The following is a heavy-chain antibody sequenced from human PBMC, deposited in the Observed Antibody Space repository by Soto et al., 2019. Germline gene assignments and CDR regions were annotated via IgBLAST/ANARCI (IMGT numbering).Heavy chain of an antibody. CDR3: ARECDTATVPRADY. Sequence: ASVKVSCNAPGYTFTGYYIHWVRQAPRQGLEWMGCINPKSGDTDYSQKFQGRVTLTRDTSISTGYMEVSSLTSDDSAVYFCARECDTATVPRADYWGQGTLVTVSS. D-gene: IGHD5-18*01. V-gene: IGHV1-2*02. CDR1: GYTFTGYY. CDR2: INPKSGDT. J-gene: IGHJ4*01.